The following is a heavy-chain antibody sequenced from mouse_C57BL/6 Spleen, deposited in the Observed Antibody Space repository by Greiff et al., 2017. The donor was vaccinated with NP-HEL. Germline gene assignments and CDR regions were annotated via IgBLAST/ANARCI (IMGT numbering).Heavy chain of an antibody. J-gene: IGHJ4*01. D-gene: IGHD2-4*01. CDR3: ARRNYYDYDEDAMDY. Sequence: VQLVESGAELVKPGASVKLSCKASGYTFTEYTIHWVKQRSGQGLEWIGWFYPGSGSIKYNEKFKDKATLTADKSSSTVYMELSRLTSEDSAVYFCARRNYYDYDEDAMDYWGQGTSVTVSS. CDR2: FYPGSGSI. V-gene: IGHV1-62-2*01. CDR1: GYTFTEYT.